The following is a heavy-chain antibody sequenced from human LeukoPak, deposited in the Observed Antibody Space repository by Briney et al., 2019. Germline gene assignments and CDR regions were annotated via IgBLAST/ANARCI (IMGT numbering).Heavy chain of an antibody. D-gene: IGHD6-13*01. J-gene: IGHJ6*02. Sequence: PGGSLRLSCAASGFSFSNFAMSWVRQSPGKGLEWVSIITGSGGRIYYADSVKGRFTITRDNSKNTLYLQMNSLRADDTAVYYCAKDRVAAAGTPIYGMDVWGQGTTVTV. V-gene: IGHV3-23*01. CDR2: ITGSGGRI. CDR3: AKDRVAAAGTPIYGMDV. CDR1: GFSFSNFA.